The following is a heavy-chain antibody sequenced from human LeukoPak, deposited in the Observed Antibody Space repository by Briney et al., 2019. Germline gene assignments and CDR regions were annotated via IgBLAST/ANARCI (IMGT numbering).Heavy chain of an antibody. CDR3: ARAGHYYDSSGYYPDY. Sequence: ASVKVSCKASGYTFTSYGISWVRQAPGQGLEWMGWISAYNGNTNYAQKLQGRVTMTTDTSTGTAYMELRSLRSDDTAVYYCARAGHYYDSSGYYPDYWGQGTLVTVSS. CDR1: GYTFTSYG. V-gene: IGHV1-18*01. D-gene: IGHD3-22*01. J-gene: IGHJ4*02. CDR2: ISAYNGNT.